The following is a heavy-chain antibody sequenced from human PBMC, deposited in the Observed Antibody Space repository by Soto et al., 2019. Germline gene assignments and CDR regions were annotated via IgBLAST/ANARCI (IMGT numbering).Heavy chain of an antibody. D-gene: IGHD2-15*01. Sequence: QVQLVQSGAEVKKPGASVKVSCKASGYTFTSYDINWVRQATGQGLESMGWMNPNSGNTAYAQKFQGRVTMTRNTSIITAYMELSSLRSEDTAVYYCARGNEYGGNFDYWGQGTLVTVSS. CDR2: MNPNSGNT. J-gene: IGHJ4*02. CDR3: ARGNEYGGNFDY. CDR1: GYTFTSYD. V-gene: IGHV1-8*01.